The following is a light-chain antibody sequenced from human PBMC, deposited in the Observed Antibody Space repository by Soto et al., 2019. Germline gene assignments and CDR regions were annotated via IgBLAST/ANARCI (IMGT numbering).Light chain of an antibody. J-gene: IGKJ1*01. CDR3: QQYNNWWT. CDR2: GAS. V-gene: IGKV3-15*01. CDR1: QSVRSN. Sequence: EIVMTQSPATLSVSPGERATLSCRASQSVRSNLAWYQQKPGQAPRLLIYGASTRATGIPDRFSGSGSGTEFSLTISSLQSEDFAVYYCQQYNNWWTFGQGTKVDI.